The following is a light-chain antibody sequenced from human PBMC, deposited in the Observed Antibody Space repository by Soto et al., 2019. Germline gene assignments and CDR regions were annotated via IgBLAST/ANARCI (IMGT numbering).Light chain of an antibody. CDR2: DVS. CDR3: TSFTSSNTYG. V-gene: IGLV2-14*03. CDR1: SSDVGGYNY. J-gene: IGLJ1*01. Sequence: QSVLTQPASVSGSPGQSITISCTGTSSDVGGYNYVSWYQHHPGKAPKLMISDVSNRPSGVSNRFSGSKSGNTASLTISGLQSEDEADYYCTSFTSSNTYGFGTGTKVTVL.